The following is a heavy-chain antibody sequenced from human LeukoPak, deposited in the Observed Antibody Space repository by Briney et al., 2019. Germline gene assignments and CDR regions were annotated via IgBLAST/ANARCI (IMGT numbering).Heavy chain of an antibody. CDR3: VRDNRSYNFDY. Sequence: AGGSLRLSCAASGFTFSRYWMHWVRQAPGKGLVWVSCIKSDGSSTSIADSAKGRFTISRDNAKNTVHLQMNSLRAEDTAVYYCVRDNRSYNFDYWGQGTLVTVSS. J-gene: IGHJ4*02. V-gene: IGHV3-74*01. D-gene: IGHD1-26*01. CDR2: IKSDGSST. CDR1: GFTFSRYW.